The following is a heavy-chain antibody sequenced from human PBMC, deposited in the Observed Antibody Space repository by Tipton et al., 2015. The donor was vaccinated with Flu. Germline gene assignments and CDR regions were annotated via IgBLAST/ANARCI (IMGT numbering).Heavy chain of an antibody. Sequence: QLVQSGAEVKKPGASVKVSCKASGYTFTSYDINWVRQATGQGLEWMGWMNPNSGNTGYAQKFQGRVTMTRNTSMSTAYMELSSLRSEDPAVYYCARSDYDFWSGYYPPYSYYGMDVWGQGTTVTVSS. D-gene: IGHD3-3*01. CDR2: MNPNSGNT. J-gene: IGHJ6*02. V-gene: IGHV1-8*01. CDR3: ARSDYDFWSGYYPPYSYYGMDV. CDR1: GYTFTSYD.